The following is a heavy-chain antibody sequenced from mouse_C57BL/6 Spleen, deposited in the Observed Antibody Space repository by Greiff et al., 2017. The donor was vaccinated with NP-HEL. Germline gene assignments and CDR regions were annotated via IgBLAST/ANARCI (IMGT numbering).Heavy chain of an antibody. CDR2: SNPGSGGT. CDR3: ARSGSNYPYDAMDY. Sequence: QVQLKQSGAELVRPGTSVKVSCKASGYAFTNYLIEWVKQRPGQGLEWIGVSNPGSGGTNYNEKFKGKATLTADKSSSTAYMQLSSLTSEDSAVYCCARSGSNYPYDAMDYWGQGTSVTVSS. CDR1: GYAFTNYL. J-gene: IGHJ4*01. D-gene: IGHD2-5*01. V-gene: IGHV1-54*01.